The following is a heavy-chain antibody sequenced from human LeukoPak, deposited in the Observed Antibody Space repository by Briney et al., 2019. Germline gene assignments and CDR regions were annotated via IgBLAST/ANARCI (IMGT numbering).Heavy chain of an antibody. CDR2: IRYDGSNK. V-gene: IGHV3-30*02. Sequence: GGSLRLSCAASGFTFTSYGMPWVRQAPGKGLEWVAFIRYDGSNKYYADSVKGRFTISRDNSKNTLYLQMNSLRAEDTAVYYCAKDYYDNSGLGDWGQGTLVTVSS. CDR1: GFTFTSYG. D-gene: IGHD3-22*01. J-gene: IGHJ4*02. CDR3: AKDYYDNSGLGD.